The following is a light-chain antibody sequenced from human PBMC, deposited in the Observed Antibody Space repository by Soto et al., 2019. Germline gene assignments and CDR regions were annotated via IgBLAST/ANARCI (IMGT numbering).Light chain of an antibody. J-gene: IGKJ1*01. Sequence: EIVMTQSPATLSVSPGERATLSCRASQSVSSNLAWYQQKPGQAPRLLIYGASTRATGIPARFSGSGSGTEFTLTISSLRSEDFAVYYCQQYNNWPPTFGQGTKV. V-gene: IGKV3-15*01. CDR2: GAS. CDR1: QSVSSN. CDR3: QQYNNWPPT.